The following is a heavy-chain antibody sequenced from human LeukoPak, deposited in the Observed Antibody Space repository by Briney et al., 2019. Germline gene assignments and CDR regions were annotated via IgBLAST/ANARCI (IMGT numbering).Heavy chain of an antibody. Sequence: GGSLRLSCATSGFTFNNYAMNWVRQAPGKGLEWVSAISGGGGGTYYADSVKGRFTISRDNSKNTLYLQMSSLRVEDTAIYYCARPGATAYWYFDLWGRGTLVTVSS. D-gene: IGHD1-26*01. CDR3: ARPGATAYWYFDL. CDR1: GFTFNNYA. V-gene: IGHV3-23*01. J-gene: IGHJ2*01. CDR2: ISGGGGGT.